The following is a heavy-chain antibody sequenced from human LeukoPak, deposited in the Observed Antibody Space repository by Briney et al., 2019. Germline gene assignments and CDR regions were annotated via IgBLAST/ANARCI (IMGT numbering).Heavy chain of an antibody. J-gene: IGHJ4*02. CDR1: RFTFSSYG. CDR3: ANDLGWIQLNLG. Sequence: GGSLRLSCAASRFTFSSYGMSWVRQAPGKGLEWVSGISGNGATTYYADSVKGRFTISRDNSRNTVYLQMNSLRAEDTAVYYCANDLGWIQLNLGRGQGTLVTVSS. D-gene: IGHD5-18*01. V-gene: IGHV3-23*01. CDR2: ISGNGATT.